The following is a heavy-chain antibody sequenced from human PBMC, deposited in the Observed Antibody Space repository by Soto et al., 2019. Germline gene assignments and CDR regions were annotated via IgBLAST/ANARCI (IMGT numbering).Heavy chain of an antibody. V-gene: IGHV3-21*01. J-gene: IGHJ6*02. CDR3: AGDQWGGGMDV. CDR2: ISSSSNYI. Sequence: EVQLVESGGGLVKPGGSLRLSCAASGFTFSSYSMNWVRQTPGKGLEWVSSISSSSNYIYYADSVKGRFTISRDNAKNSLFLHMISLRAEDTAVYYCAGDQWGGGMDVWGQGTTVTVSS. CDR1: GFTFSSYS. D-gene: IGHD1-26*01.